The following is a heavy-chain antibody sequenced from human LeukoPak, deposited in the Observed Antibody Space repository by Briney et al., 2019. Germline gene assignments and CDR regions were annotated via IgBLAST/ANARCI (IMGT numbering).Heavy chain of an antibody. CDR1: GFTFSSYG. CDR3: ARSRRAATGYFDL. CDR2: IRYDGSNK. V-gene: IGHV3-30*02. Sequence: PGGSLRLSCAASGFTFSSYGMHWVRQAPGKGLEWVAFIRYDGSNKYYADSVKGRFTISRDNSKNTLYLQMNSLRAEDTAVYYCARSRRAATGYFDLWGRGTLVTVSS. D-gene: IGHD2-15*01. J-gene: IGHJ2*01.